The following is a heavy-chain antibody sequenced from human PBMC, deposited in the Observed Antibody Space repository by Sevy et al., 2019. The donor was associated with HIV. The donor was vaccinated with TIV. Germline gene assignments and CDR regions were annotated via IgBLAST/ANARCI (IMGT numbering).Heavy chain of an antibody. Sequence: SETLSLTCAVYGGSFSGYYWSWIRQPPGKGLEWIGEINHSGSTNYNPSLKSRVTISADTSKNQFSLKLSSVTAADTAVYYCARHCGTNSCSHAFDIWGQGTMVTVSS. V-gene: IGHV4-34*01. CDR2: INHSGST. D-gene: IGHD2-2*01. CDR3: ARHCGTNSCSHAFDI. CDR1: GGSFSGYY. J-gene: IGHJ3*02.